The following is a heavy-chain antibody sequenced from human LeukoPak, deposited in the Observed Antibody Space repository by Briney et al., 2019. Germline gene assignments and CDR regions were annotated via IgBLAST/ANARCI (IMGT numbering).Heavy chain of an antibody. CDR1: GGSFSGYY. CDR2: IYYSGST. Sequence: PSETLSLTCAVYGGSFSGYYWSWIRQPPGKGLEWIGYIYYSGSTYYNPSLMSRVTISVDTSKNQFSLKLSSVTAADTAVYYCAGTAGKHIVVVTAIDYWGQGTLVTVSS. CDR3: AGTAGKHIVVVTAIDY. V-gene: IGHV4-59*06. D-gene: IGHD2-21*02. J-gene: IGHJ4*02.